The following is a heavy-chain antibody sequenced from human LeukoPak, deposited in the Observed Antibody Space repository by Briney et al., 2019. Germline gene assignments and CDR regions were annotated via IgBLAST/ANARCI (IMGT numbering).Heavy chain of an antibody. CDR3: AKTGYSSSWYRSRSDYYGMDV. Sequence: ASVKVSCKASGYTFTGYYMHWVRQAPGQGLEWMGWINPNSGGTNYAQKFQGRVTMTRDTSISTAYMELSRLRSEDTAVYYCAKTGYSSSWYRSRSDYYGMDVWGQGTTVTVSS. V-gene: IGHV1-2*02. CDR1: GYTFTGYY. CDR2: INPNSGGT. J-gene: IGHJ6*02. D-gene: IGHD6-13*01.